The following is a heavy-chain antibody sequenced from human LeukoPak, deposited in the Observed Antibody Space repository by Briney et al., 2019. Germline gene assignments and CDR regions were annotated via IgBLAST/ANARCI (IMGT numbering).Heavy chain of an antibody. CDR3: AKDRGIQLWTGFDP. V-gene: IGHV3-7*03. Sequence: GGSLRLSCGASGFTFDDYWMSWVRQAPGQGLEWVANINQDGSEKYYLDSAKGRFTISRDNARNSLYLQMNSLRAEDTALYYCAKDRGIQLWTGFDPWGQGTLVTVSS. D-gene: IGHD5-18*01. CDR1: GFTFDDYW. J-gene: IGHJ5*02. CDR2: INQDGSEK.